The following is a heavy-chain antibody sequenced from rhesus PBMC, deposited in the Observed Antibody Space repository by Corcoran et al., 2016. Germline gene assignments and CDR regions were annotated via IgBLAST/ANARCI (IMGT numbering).Heavy chain of an antibody. V-gene: IGHV3-119*01. D-gene: IGHD3-3*01. J-gene: IGHJ5-1*01. CDR1: GFTFSNFW. CDR2: INNGGVGT. Sequence: EVHLAESGGGLVQPGGSLRLSCVASGFTFSNFWMYWVRQAPGKGLEWVSRINNGGVGTNYADSVKGRFTVSRENAKKSLYLQMNSLRAEDTAIYYCTRGFGGVWGQGVLVTVSS. CDR3: TRGFGGV.